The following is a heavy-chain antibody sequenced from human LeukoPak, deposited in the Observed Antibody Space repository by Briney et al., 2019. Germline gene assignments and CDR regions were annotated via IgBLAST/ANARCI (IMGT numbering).Heavy chain of an antibody. Sequence: GGSLRLSCAASGFTFSTYSMNXXXQAXGXXLEXXSSISSSSSYIYYADSLKGRFTISRDNAKNSLYLQMNSLRAEDTAVYYCARGPDYYDGIGYYSVYWGQGTLVTVSS. CDR2: ISSSSSYI. J-gene: IGHJ4*02. D-gene: IGHD3-22*01. V-gene: IGHV3-21*01. CDR3: ARGPDYYDGIGYYSVY. CDR1: GFTFSTYS.